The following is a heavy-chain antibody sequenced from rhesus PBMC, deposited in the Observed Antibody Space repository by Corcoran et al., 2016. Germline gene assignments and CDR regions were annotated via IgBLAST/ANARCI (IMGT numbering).Heavy chain of an antibody. Sequence: QVQLQESGPGLVKPSETLSLTCTVSGASLSSNWWSWIRQPPGKGLEWIGEINGNSGSTNYNPSLKSRVTISKDASKNQFSLKLSSVTAADTAVYYCARDPGGSGSDWYFDLWGPGTPITISS. CDR3: ARDPGGSGSDWYFDL. CDR1: GASLSSNW. V-gene: IGHV4-80*01. D-gene: IGHD6-31*01. CDR2: INGNSGST. J-gene: IGHJ2*01.